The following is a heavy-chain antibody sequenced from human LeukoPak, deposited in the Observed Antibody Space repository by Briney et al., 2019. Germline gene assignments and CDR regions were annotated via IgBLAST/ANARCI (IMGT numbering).Heavy chain of an antibody. D-gene: IGHD6-13*01. CDR1: GFTFSSYG. J-gene: IGHJ4*02. CDR2: IRYDGSNK. CDR3: AKGYSSSWYGRGGYFDY. V-gene: IGHV3-30*02. Sequence: GGSLRLSCAASGFTFSSYGMHWVRQAPGKGLEWVAFIRYDGSNKYYADSVKGRFTISRDNSKNTLYLQMNSLRAEDTAVYYCAKGYSSSWYGRGGYFDYWGQGTLVTVSS.